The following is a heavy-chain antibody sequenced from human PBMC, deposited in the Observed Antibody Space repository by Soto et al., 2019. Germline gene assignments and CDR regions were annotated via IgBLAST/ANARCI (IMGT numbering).Heavy chain of an antibody. Sequence: ASVKVSCKASGYTFTGYYMHWVRQAPGQGLEWMGWINPNSGGTNYAQKFQGWVAMTRDTSISTAYMELSRLRSDDTAVYYCARGVSGIAAYYYYYGMDVWGQGTTVTVSS. J-gene: IGHJ6*02. CDR3: ARGVSGIAAYYYYYGMDV. D-gene: IGHD6-13*01. CDR1: GYTFTGYY. V-gene: IGHV1-2*04. CDR2: INPNSGGT.